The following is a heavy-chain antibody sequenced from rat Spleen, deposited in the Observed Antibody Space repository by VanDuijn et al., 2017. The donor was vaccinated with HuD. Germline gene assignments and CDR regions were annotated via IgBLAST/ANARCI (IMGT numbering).Heavy chain of an antibody. CDR1: GFTFSNSD. CDR2: INTYGDST. J-gene: IGHJ3*01. Sequence: EVQLVESGGGLVQPGRSLKVSCVASGFTFSNSDMAWVRQAPTKGLDGVASINTYGDSTYYLDYVTGRFTISRDNAENTIYLQMNSLRSEDTATYYCAKDRDGGYAFAYWGQGTLVTVSS. V-gene: IGHV5S13*01. CDR3: AKDRDGGYAFAY. D-gene: IGHD1-11*01.